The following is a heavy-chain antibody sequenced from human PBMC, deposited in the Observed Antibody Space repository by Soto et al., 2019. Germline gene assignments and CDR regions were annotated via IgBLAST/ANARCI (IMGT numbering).Heavy chain of an antibody. J-gene: IGHJ6*03. V-gene: IGHV4-59*08. Sequence: SETLSLTCTVSGGSISSYYWSWIRQPPGKGLEWIGYIYYSGSTNYNPSLKSRVTISVDTSKNQFSLKLSSVTAADTAVYYCARHWGDILTGRYYYYMDVWGKGTTVTVSS. CDR1: GGSISSYY. D-gene: IGHD3-9*01. CDR2: IYYSGST. CDR3: ARHWGDILTGRYYYYMDV.